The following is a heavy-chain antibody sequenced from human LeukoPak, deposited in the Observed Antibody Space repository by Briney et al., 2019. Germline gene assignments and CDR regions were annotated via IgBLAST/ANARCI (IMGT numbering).Heavy chain of an antibody. V-gene: IGHV3-21*01. Sequence: GGSLRLSCAASGFTFNTYSMNWVRQAPGKGLEWVSSISNNSNHRNYADSVKGRFTISRDNAKSSLYLQMNSLRAEDTAVYYCAKALGGYGDYVPDYWGQGTLVTVSS. CDR2: ISNNSNHR. D-gene: IGHD4-17*01. CDR1: GFTFNTYS. CDR3: AKALGGYGDYVPDY. J-gene: IGHJ4*02.